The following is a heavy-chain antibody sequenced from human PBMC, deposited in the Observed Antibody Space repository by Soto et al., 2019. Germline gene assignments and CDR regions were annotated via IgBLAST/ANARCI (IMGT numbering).Heavy chain of an antibody. D-gene: IGHD3-22*01. CDR2: IYYSGST. CDR3: ARVGDYYDSSGYYYPIDY. CDR1: GGSISSYY. V-gene: IGHV4-59*01. J-gene: IGHJ4*02. Sequence: SETLSLTCTVSGGSISSYYWSWIRQPPGKGLEWIGYIYYSGSTNYNPSLKSRVTISVDTSKNQFSLKLSSVTAADTAVYYCARVGDYYDSSGYYYPIDYWGQGTLVTVSS.